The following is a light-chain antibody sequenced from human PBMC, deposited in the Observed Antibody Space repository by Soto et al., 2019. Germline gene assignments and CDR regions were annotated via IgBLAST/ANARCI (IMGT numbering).Light chain of an antibody. V-gene: IGKV2-29*01. CDR3: KQSKHRPQT. CDR1: QSLLHMTGKTF. CDR2: EVS. J-gene: IGKJ5*01. Sequence: IDQHTLSQSVCVGQAASPSSKTNQSLLHMTGKTFLLWYRQKPGQSPQLLIYEVSTRVSGVPDRFSGSGSGTEFTLEISCVQTEDVAIYYCKQSKHRPQTFGQGTRLEIK.